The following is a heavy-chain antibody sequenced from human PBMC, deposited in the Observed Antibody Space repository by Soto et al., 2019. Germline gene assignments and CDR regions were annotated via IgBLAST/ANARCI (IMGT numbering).Heavy chain of an antibody. Sequence: SETLSLTCAVSGGSISSSNWWSWVRQPPGKGLEWIGEIYHSGSTNYNRSLKSRVTISVDKSKNQFSLKLSSVTAADTAVYYCARAAMGGSSWPFDYWGQGTLVTVSS. D-gene: IGHD6-13*01. V-gene: IGHV4-4*02. CDR1: GGSISSSNW. J-gene: IGHJ4*02. CDR2: IYHSGST. CDR3: ARAAMGGSSWPFDY.